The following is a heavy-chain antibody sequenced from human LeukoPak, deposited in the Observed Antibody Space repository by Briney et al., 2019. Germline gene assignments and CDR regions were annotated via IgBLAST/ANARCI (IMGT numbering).Heavy chain of an antibody. Sequence: GGSLRLSCAASGFAFSSYAMSWVRQAPGRGLEWVSAISGSGGSTYYADSVKGRFTISRDNSKNTLYLQMNSLRAEDTAVYYCAKYYYDSSGYIDYWGQGTLVTVSS. D-gene: IGHD3-22*01. CDR1: GFAFSSYA. J-gene: IGHJ4*02. CDR3: AKYYYDSSGYIDY. V-gene: IGHV3-23*01. CDR2: ISGSGGST.